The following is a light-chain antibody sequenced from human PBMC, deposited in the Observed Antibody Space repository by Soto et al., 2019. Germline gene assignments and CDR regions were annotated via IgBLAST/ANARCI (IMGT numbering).Light chain of an antibody. V-gene: IGKV3-15*01. CDR3: QHYNNWPRT. CDR1: QSVSRN. J-gene: IGKJ1*01. CDR2: GAA. Sequence: EIVITQSPATLSVSPGERVTLSCRASQSVSRNLAWYQQKPGQAPRLLIYGAATRAAGIPARFSGSGSGTEFTLTISSLQSEDFAVYYCQHYNNWPRTFGQGTKVEIK.